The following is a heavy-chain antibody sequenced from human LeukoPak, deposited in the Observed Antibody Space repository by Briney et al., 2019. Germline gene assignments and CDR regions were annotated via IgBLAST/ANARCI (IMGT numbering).Heavy chain of an antibody. Sequence: GGSLRLSCAASGFTLSKYGMTWVRQASGKGLEWVSGISSGGGATNYADSVKGRFTISRDNSKNTLFLQMSSLMAEDTAIYFCAKSRIAATDNAFDMWGQGTMVT. CDR2: ISSGGGAT. D-gene: IGHD6-13*01. V-gene: IGHV3-23*01. CDR1: GFTLSKYG. CDR3: AKSRIAATDNAFDM. J-gene: IGHJ3*02.